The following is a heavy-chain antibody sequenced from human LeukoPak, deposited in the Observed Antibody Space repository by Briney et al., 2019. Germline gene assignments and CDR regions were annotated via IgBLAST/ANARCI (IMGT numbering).Heavy chain of an antibody. CDR2: IYPGDSNT. CDR1: GYSFTSYW. CDR3: ARNIINRPSREMDLFDY. D-gene: IGHD3-10*01. V-gene: IGHV5-51*01. J-gene: IGHJ4*01. Sequence: GESLKISCKGSGYSFTSYWIGWVRQMPGKGLEWMGIIYPGDSNTRYSPSFQGQVTISADKSISTAYLQWSSVKASDTAMYYCARNIINRPSREMDLFDYWGPGNLVTVSS.